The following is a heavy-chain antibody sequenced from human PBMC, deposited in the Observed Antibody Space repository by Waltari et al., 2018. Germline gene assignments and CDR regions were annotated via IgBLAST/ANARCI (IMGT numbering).Heavy chain of an antibody. CDR2: IHRSGRT. J-gene: IGHJ4*02. CDR3: ARDRGRGLYLDT. V-gene: IGHV4-4*02. CDR1: GDYRSSSSW. D-gene: IGHD2-15*01. Sequence: QLQLPQSGPRLAKPSAPPSLTCPVSGDYRSSSSWWSWVRPPPGKGLEWIGQIHRSGRTHFNPSLESRVTMSIDTSNNQFSLKMPSATAADTAVYYCARDRGRGLYLDTWGQGTLVTVSP.